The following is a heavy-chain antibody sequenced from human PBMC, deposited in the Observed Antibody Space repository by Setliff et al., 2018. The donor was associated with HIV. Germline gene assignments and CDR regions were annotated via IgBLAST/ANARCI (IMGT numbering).Heavy chain of an antibody. CDR3: ARSLWLGDIQH. Sequence: SETLSLTCTVSGGSISSGSYYWSWIRQPAGKGLEWIGHIYTSGSTNYNPSLKSRVTMSVDTSKNQFSLKLSSVTAADTAVYYCARSLWLGDIQHWGQGTLVTVSS. V-gene: IGHV4-61*09. J-gene: IGHJ1*01. CDR1: GGSISSGSYY. CDR2: IYTSGST. D-gene: IGHD2-21*01.